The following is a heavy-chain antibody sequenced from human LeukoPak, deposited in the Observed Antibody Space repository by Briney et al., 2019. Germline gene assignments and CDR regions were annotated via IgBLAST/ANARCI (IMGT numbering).Heavy chain of an antibody. J-gene: IGHJ3*02. Sequence: KPSEALSLTCAVYGGSFSGYYWSWIRQPPGKGLEGIGEINHSGSTNYNPSLKSRVTISVDTSKNQFSLKLSSVTAADTAVYYCARGGGATVTTDAFDIWGQGTMVTVSS. D-gene: IGHD4-17*01. CDR3: ARGGGATVTTDAFDI. V-gene: IGHV4-34*01. CDR2: INHSGST. CDR1: GGSFSGYY.